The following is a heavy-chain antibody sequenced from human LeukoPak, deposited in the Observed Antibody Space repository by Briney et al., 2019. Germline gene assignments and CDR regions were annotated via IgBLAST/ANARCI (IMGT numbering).Heavy chain of an antibody. CDR2: IYPGDSDT. CDR1: GYIFTSYW. CDR3: ARSSSTVPSGYFDY. D-gene: IGHD4-17*01. V-gene: IGHV5-51*01. Sequence: GESLQISCKGSGYIFTSYWIGWVRPLPGKGLEWMGIIYPGDSDTRYSPSFQGQVTISADKSISTAYLQWSSLKASDTAMYYCARSSSTVPSGYFDYWGQGTLVTVSS. J-gene: IGHJ4*02.